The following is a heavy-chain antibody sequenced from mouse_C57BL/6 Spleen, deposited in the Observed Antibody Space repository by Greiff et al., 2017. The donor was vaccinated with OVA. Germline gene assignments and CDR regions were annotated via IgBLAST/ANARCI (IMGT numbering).Heavy chain of an antibody. CDR3: AREGLAWFAC. J-gene: IGHJ3*01. CDR1: GFTFSSYA. Sequence: EVHLVESGGGLVKPGGSLKLSCAASGFTFSSYAMSWVRQTPEKRLEWVATISDGGSYTYYPDNVKGRFTISRDNAKNNLYLQMSHLKSEDTAMYYCAREGLAWFACWGPGTLVTVSA. D-gene: IGHD3-3*01. CDR2: ISDGGSYT. V-gene: IGHV5-4*01.